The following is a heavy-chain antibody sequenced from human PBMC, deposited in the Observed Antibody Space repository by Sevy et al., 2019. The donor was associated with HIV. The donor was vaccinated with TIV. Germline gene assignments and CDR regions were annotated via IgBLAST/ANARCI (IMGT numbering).Heavy chain of an antibody. CDR1: GYTLTKLS. V-gene: IGHV1-24*01. CDR2: FDPEDGET. J-gene: IGHJ4*02. D-gene: IGHD3-22*01. Sequence: ASVKVSCKVSGYTLTKLSMHWVRQAPGKGLEWMGSFDPEDGETLYAQKLQGRVIMTEDTSTDTAYMEVNSLRSEDTAVYYCATTKDYYENSGSPFDYWGQGTLVTVSS. CDR3: ATTKDYYENSGSPFDY.